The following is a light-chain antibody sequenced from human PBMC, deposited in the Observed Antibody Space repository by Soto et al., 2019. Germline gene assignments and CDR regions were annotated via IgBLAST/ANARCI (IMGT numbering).Light chain of an antibody. CDR1: SSDVGGYNY. CDR3: SSYTSSSTLYV. J-gene: IGLJ1*01. V-gene: IGLV2-14*01. Sequence: QSVLTQPASVSGSHGQSITISCTGTSSDVGGYNYVSWYQQHPGKAPKLMIYDVSNRPSGVSNRFSGSKSGNTASLTISGLQAEDEADYYCSSYTSSSTLYVFGTGTK. CDR2: DVS.